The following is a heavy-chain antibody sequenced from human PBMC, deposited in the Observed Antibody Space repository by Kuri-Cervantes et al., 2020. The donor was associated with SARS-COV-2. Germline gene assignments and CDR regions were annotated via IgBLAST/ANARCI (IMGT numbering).Heavy chain of an antibody. D-gene: IGHD5-24*01. J-gene: IGHJ4*02. CDR1: GGSISSHY. CDR3: GRVSWLPLWRRYSDS. V-gene: IGHV4-4*07. CDR2: IYTSGTT. Sequence: SETLSLTCTVSGGSISSHYWSWIRQPAGKGLEWIGRIYTSGTTTYNPSLKTRVTISLDTSKNHVSLRLTSATAADTAVYYCGRVSWLPLWRRYSDSWGQGTLVTVSS.